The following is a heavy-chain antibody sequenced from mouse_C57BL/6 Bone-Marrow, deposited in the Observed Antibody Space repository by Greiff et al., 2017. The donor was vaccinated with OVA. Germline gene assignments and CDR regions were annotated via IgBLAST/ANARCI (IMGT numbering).Heavy chain of an antibody. CDR1: GYTFTSYG. V-gene: IGHV1-81*01. J-gene: IGHJ1*03. CDR2: IYPRSGNT. CDR3: ARGGTVVAHWYFDV. Sequence: VKLMESGAELARPGASVKLSCKASGYTFTSYGISWVKQRTGQGLEWIGEIYPRSGNTYYNEKFKGKATLTADKSSSTAYMELRSLTSEDSAVYFCARGGTVVAHWYFDVWGTGTTVTVSS. D-gene: IGHD1-1*01.